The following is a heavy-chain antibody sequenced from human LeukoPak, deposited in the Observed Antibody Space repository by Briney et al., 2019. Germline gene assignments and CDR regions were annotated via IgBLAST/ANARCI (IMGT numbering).Heavy chain of an antibody. D-gene: IGHD2-2*01. V-gene: IGHV1-69*13. CDR2: IIPIFGTA. J-gene: IGHJ4*02. Sequence: ASVKVSCKASGGTFSSYAISWVRQAPGQGLEWMGGIIPIFGTANYAQKFQGRVTITADESTSTAYMELSSLRSEDTAVYYCARGALDIVVVPAALYYFDYWGQRTLVTVSS. CDR1: GGTFSSYA. CDR3: ARGALDIVVVPAALYYFDY.